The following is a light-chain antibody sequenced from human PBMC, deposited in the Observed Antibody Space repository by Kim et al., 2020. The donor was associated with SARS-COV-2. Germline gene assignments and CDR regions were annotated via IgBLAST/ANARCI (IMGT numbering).Light chain of an antibody. CDR1: QGISSY. V-gene: IGKV1-8*01. J-gene: IGKJ4*01. Sequence: AIRITQSPSSLSASTGDRVTITCRASQGISSYLAWYQQKPGKAPKLLIYAASTLQSGVPSRFSGSGSGRDFTLTISCLQSEDFATYYCQKYNSYRLTFGGGTKGDIK. CDR2: AAS. CDR3: QKYNSYRLT.